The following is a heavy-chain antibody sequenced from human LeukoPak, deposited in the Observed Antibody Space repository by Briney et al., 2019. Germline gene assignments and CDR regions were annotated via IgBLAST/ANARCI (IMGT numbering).Heavy chain of an antibody. D-gene: IGHD2/OR15-2a*01. Sequence: PGGSLRLSCAASEFTFSSYTMNWVRQAPGKGLEWVSYISTSSSTMYYADSVKGRFTISRDNAKNSLYLQMNSLRAEDTAVYYCARDPGYFVGYWGQGILVTVSS. CDR2: ISTSSSTM. V-gene: IGHV3-48*01. CDR3: ARDPGYFVGY. J-gene: IGHJ4*02. CDR1: EFTFSSYT.